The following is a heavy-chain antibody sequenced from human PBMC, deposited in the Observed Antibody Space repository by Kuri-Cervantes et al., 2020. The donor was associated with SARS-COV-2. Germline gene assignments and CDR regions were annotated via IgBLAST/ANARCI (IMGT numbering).Heavy chain of an antibody. D-gene: IGHD1-26*01. V-gene: IGHV3-21*01. J-gene: IGHJ4*02. CDR1: GFTFSSYS. CDR3: ATDSGSYRSSQDQDY. Sequence: LSLTCAASGFTFSSYSMNWVRQAPGKGLEWVSSISSSSSYIYYADSVKGRFTISRDNAKNSLYLQMNSLRAEDTAVYYCATDSGSYRSSQDQDYWGQGTLVTVSS. CDR2: ISSSSSYI.